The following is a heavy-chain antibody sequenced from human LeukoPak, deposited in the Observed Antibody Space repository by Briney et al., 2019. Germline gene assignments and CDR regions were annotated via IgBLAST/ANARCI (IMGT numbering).Heavy chain of an antibody. J-gene: IGHJ5*01. CDR3: ARCDSGGWFFDS. CDR1: GGSFSGYS. CDR2: INQSGST. V-gene: IGHV4-34*01. D-gene: IGHD6-19*01. Sequence: SETLSLTCAVSGGSFSGYSWNWIRQSPGKGLEWIGEINQSGSTKYNPSLKSRVTISIDTSKSQFSMRLNSVTAVDTALYYCARCDSGGWFFDSWGQGALVTVSS.